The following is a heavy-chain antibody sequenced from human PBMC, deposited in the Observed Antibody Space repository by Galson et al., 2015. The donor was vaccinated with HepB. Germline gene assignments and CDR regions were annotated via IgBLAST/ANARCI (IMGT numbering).Heavy chain of an antibody. V-gene: IGHV3-9*01. Sequence: SLRLSCAASGFNFDDFAMHWVRQAPGKGLEWVSGISRNGIGIGYADSVKGRFTISRDNAKDSLYLQMNSLRAEDTAFYYCAKAITGITSCPVLLDPWGLGTLVPDSS. CDR1: GFNFDDFA. D-gene: IGHD2-2*01. J-gene: IGHJ5*02. CDR3: AKAITGITSCPVLLDP. CDR2: ISRNGIGI.